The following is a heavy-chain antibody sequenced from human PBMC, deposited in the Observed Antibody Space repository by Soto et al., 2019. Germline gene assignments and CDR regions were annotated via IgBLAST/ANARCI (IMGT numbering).Heavy chain of an antibody. CDR2: INDGNDNT. J-gene: IGHJ5*02. Sequence: QVQLVQSGAEVKNPGASVKVSCKASGYTVTTSFIHWVRQDPGQRIEWMGWINDGNDNTKYSQKFQGRVTITRDTSANTAYMELSSLRSEDTAMYYCARDGEGKEAVGMVSWGQGTLVTVYS. CDR3: ARDGEGKEAVGMVS. D-gene: IGHD3-3*01. V-gene: IGHV1-3*01. CDR1: GYTVTTSF.